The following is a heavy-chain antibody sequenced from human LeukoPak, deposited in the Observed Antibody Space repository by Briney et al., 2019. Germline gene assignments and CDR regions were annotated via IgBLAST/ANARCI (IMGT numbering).Heavy chain of an antibody. V-gene: IGHV4-34*01. CDR2: INDVGNT. Sequence: PSETLSLTCAVSGGSFSGNYGSWIRQPPGKGLEWLGEINDVGNTNYAPSLKSRITISVDTSKIQFSLNLSSVTAADTAIYYCATRRAYRSPVGYWGQGTLVTVSS. D-gene: IGHD5-18*01. CDR1: GGSFSGNY. CDR3: ATRRAYRSPVGY. J-gene: IGHJ4*02.